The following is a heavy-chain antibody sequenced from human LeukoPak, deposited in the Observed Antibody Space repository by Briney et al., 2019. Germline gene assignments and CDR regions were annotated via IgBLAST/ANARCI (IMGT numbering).Heavy chain of an antibody. D-gene: IGHD2-2*01. V-gene: IGHV3-73*01. CDR2: IRSKANSYAT. CDR3: TGAPATVFDY. CDR1: GFTFNGSA. Sequence: GGSLRLSCAASGFTFNGSAMHWVRQASGKGLEWVGRIRSKANSYATAYAASVNGRFTVSRDDSKNTAYLQMNSLKTEDTAVYYCTGAPATVFDYWGQGTLVTVSS. J-gene: IGHJ4*02.